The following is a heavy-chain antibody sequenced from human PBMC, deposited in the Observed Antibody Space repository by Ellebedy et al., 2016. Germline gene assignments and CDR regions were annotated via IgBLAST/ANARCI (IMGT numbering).Heavy chain of an antibody. CDR1: GYTFTSYY. J-gene: IGHJ4*02. Sequence: ASVKVSCKASGYTFTSYYMHWVRQAPGQGLEWMGIINPSGGSTSYAQKFQGRVTMTRDTSTSTAYMELSSLRSEDTAVYYCATEQLERPGLDYWGQGTLVTVSS. V-gene: IGHV1-46*01. CDR3: ATEQLERPGLDY. CDR2: INPSGGST. D-gene: IGHD1-1*01.